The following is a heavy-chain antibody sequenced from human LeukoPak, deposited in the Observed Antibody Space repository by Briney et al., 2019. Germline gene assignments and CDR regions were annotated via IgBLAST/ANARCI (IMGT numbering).Heavy chain of an antibody. CDR1: GGSISSGGYY. CDR2: IYYSGST. J-gene: IGHJ3*02. Sequence: SETLSLTCTVSGGSISSGGYYWSWIRQHPGKGLEWIGYIYYSGSTYYNPSLKSRVTISVDTSKNQFSLKLSSVTAADTAVYYCARATITIFGVVIDAFDIWGRGTMVSVSS. CDR3: ARATITIFGVVIDAFDI. D-gene: IGHD3-3*01. V-gene: IGHV4-31*03.